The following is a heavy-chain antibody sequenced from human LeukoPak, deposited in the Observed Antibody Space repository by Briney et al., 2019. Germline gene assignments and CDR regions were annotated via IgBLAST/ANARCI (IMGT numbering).Heavy chain of an antibody. CDR3: AKVYWNYRGFDY. Sequence: GGSLRLSCAASGFTFSSYAMSWVRQAPGKGLEWVSAISGSGGSTYYADSVKGRFTISRDNSKNTLYLQMNSLRAENTAVYYCAKVYWNYRGFDYWGQGTLVTVSS. J-gene: IGHJ4*02. CDR1: GFTFSSYA. V-gene: IGHV3-23*01. D-gene: IGHD1-7*01. CDR2: ISGSGGST.